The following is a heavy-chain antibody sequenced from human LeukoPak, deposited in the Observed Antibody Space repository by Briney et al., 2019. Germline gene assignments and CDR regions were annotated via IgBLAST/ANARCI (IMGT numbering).Heavy chain of an antibody. CDR3: AKAEGDLSSGYYPYYYYGMDV. CDR1: GFTFNNHW. Sequence: GGSLRLSCEASGFTFNNHWMSWVRQAPGKGLEWVATIKQDGGEKYYVDSVKGRFTISRDNSKNSLYLQMNSLRTEDTALYYCAKAEGDLSSGYYPYYYYGMDVWGQGTTVTVSS. V-gene: IGHV3-7*05. D-gene: IGHD3-22*01. J-gene: IGHJ6*02. CDR2: IKQDGGEK.